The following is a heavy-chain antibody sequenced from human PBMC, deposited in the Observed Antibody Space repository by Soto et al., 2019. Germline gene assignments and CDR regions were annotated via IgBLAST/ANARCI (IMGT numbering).Heavy chain of an antibody. D-gene: IGHD4-4*01. CDR3: AKDLASSNYYYYYYYMDV. J-gene: IGHJ6*03. CDR2: ISGSGGSK. CDR1: GFTFSSYA. Sequence: GGSLRLSCAASGFTFSSYAMSWVRQAPGKGLEWVSAISGSGGSKYYADSVKGRFTISRDNSKNTLYLQMNSLRAEDTAVYYCAKDLASSNYYYYYYYMDVWGKGTTVTVSS. V-gene: IGHV3-23*01.